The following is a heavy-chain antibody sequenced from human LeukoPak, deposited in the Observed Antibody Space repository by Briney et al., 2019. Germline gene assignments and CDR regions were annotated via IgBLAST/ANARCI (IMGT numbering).Heavy chain of an antibody. V-gene: IGHV4-59*08. CDR1: GGSISSYY. J-gene: IGHJ3*02. CDR3: ARPVMPYYYDSSGYPPGAFDI. D-gene: IGHD3-22*01. CDR2: IYYSGST. Sequence: PSETLSLTCTVSGGSISSYYWSWIRQPPGKGLEWIGDIYYSGSTNYNPSLKSRVTISVDTSKNQFSLKLSSVPAADTAVYYCARPVMPYYYDSSGYPPGAFDIWGQGTMVTVSS.